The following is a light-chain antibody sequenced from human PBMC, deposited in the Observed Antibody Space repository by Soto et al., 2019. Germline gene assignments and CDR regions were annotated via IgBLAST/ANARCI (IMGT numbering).Light chain of an antibody. CDR3: SSLTTSETWV. J-gene: IGLJ3*02. CDR1: ISYVGSYNR. CDR2: EVS. V-gene: IGLV2-14*02. Sequence: QSALNQPASVSGSPGESVTISCTGGISYVGSYNRVSWYRQYPGKAPQLMIYEVSYRPSGVSNRFSGSKSGNTASLTISGLQAEDEADYFCSSLTTSETWVIGGGTKVTVL.